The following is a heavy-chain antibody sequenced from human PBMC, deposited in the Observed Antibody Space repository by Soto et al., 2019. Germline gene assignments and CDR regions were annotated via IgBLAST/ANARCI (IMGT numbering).Heavy chain of an antibody. V-gene: IGHV3-23*01. Sequence: EVQLLESGGGLVQPGGSLRLSCAASGFTFSSYAMSWVRQAPGKGLEWVSAISGSGGSTYYADSVKGRFTISRDNSKNPLYLQMNSLRAEDTAVYYCAADSSGYYYGSDYWGQGTLVTVSS. CDR3: AADSSGYYYGSDY. CDR2: ISGSGGST. CDR1: GFTFSSYA. D-gene: IGHD3-22*01. J-gene: IGHJ4*02.